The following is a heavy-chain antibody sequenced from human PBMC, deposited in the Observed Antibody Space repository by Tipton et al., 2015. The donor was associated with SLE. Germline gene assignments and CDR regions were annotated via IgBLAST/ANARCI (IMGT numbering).Heavy chain of an antibody. CDR2: INHSGST. D-gene: IGHD6-13*01. Sequence: LRLSCAVYGGSFSGYYWSWIRQPPGKGLGWIGEINHSGSTNYNPSLKSRVTISVDTSKNQFSLKLSSVTAADTAVYYCAREGIAAAGGFDLWGRGTLVTVSS. V-gene: IGHV4-34*01. J-gene: IGHJ2*01. CDR3: AREGIAAAGGFDL. CDR1: GGSFSGYY.